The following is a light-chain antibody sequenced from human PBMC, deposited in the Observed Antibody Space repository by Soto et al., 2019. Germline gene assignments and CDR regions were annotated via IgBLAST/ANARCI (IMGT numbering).Light chain of an antibody. Sequence: IKFTKSPSTLSVPVGNRDTLTCRASQSISNYLAWYQQKPGKVPKLLIYAASTRQSGVPARFSGSGSGTDFTLTISSLQPEDVAPYYCQKSSSARISFGEGTRLEIK. CDR1: QSISNY. J-gene: IGKJ5*01. V-gene: IGKV1-27*01. CDR2: AAS. CDR3: QKSSSARIS.